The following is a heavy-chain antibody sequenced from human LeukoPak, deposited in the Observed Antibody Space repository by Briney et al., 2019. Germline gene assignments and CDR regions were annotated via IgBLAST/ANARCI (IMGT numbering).Heavy chain of an antibody. J-gene: IGHJ4*02. Sequence: GGSLRLSCKASGFSSSSYAMNWVRQAPGQGLEWLSVINASGGSTDDADSVKGRFTISRDNSKDTLYLQMHDLRPEDTAIYYCVKDDKGHISSWFFFDSWGRGTQVTVSS. D-gene: IGHD6-13*01. CDR1: GFSSSSYA. V-gene: IGHV3-23*01. CDR3: VKDDKGHISSWFFFDS. CDR2: INASGGST.